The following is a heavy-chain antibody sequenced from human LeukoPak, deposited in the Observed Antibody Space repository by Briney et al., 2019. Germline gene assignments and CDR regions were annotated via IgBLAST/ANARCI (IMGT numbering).Heavy chain of an antibody. J-gene: IGHJ6*02. Sequence: ASVKVSCKTSGYTFTSYAMHWVRQAPGQRLEWMGWINAGNGNTKYSRNFEGRVTITRDTPASTAYMELSSLRSEDTAVYSCARDHIVATAPFYGLDVWGQGTTVTVSS. CDR1: GYTFTSYA. CDR2: INAGNGNT. V-gene: IGHV1-3*01. D-gene: IGHD5-12*01. CDR3: ARDHIVATAPFYGLDV.